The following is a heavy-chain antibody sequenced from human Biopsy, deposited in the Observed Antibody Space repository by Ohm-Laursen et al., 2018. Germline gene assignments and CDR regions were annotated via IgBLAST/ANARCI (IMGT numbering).Heavy chain of an antibody. CDR2: IVVGSGHT. J-gene: IGHJ6*02. V-gene: IGHV1-58*01. CDR3: AATSTLYYYYYAMDV. Sequence: SVKVFCKVSGFTFSSSAVQWVRQARGQRPEWVRWIVVGSGHTNYAQKFQERVTITRDMSTSTAYMELTSLRSEDTAVYYCAATSTLYYYYYAMDVWDQGTTITVSS. CDR1: GFTFSSSA.